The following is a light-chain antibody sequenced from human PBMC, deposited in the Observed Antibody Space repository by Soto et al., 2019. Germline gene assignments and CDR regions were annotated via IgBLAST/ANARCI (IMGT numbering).Light chain of an antibody. CDR1: QSVSSSY. J-gene: IGKJ4*01. Sequence: EIVLTQSPGTLSLSPGERATLSCRASQSVSSSYLAWYRHKPGQAPRLLIYGASSRATGIPDRFSGSGSGTDFTLTISRLEPEDFAVYYCQQYGSSPPSLTFGGGTNVEIK. V-gene: IGKV3-20*01. CDR2: GAS. CDR3: QQYGSSPPSLT.